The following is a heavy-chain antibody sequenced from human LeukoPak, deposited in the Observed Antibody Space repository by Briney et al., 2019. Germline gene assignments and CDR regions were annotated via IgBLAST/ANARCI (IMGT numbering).Heavy chain of an antibody. J-gene: IGHJ4*02. CDR1: GGSFSGYY. Sequence: SKTLSLTCAVYGGSFSGYYWSWIRQPPGKGLEWIGEINHSGSTNYNPSLKSRVTISVDTSKNQFSLKLSSVTAADTAVYYCARRSPHDSFDYWGQGTLVTVSS. CDR3: ARRSPHDSFDY. V-gene: IGHV4-34*01. CDR2: INHSGST. D-gene: IGHD6-13*01.